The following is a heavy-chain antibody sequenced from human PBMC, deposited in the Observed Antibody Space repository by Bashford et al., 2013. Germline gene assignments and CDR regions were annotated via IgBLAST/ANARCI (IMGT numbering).Heavy chain of an antibody. CDR1: GYTFTTYA. D-gene: IGHD2-21*02. CDR2: INAASGNT. V-gene: IGHV1-3*01. J-gene: IGHJ6*02. CDR3: ATNYCSGNCYLMDV. Sequence: VASVKVSCKASGYTFTTYALHWVRQAPGQRLEWMGWINAASGNTKYLQKFQGRVTMTRDTSINTAYMELSSLRSDDTAVYYCATNYCSGNCYLMDVWGLGTTVTVSS.